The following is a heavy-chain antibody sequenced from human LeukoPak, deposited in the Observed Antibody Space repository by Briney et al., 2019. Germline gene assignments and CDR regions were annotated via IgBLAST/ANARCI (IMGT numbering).Heavy chain of an antibody. D-gene: IGHD4-23*01. CDR1: GGSISSGDYS. V-gene: IGHV4-30-2*01. CDR2: ISHGGSP. Sequence: PSETLSLTCAVSGGSISSGDYSWSWIRQPPGKGLEWIGCISHGGSPYYNPSLKSRVTMSIDRSNSQFSLRLNSVTAADTAVYCCATGGTPVAPFDYWGRGTLVTVSS. J-gene: IGHJ4*02. CDR3: ATGGTPVAPFDY.